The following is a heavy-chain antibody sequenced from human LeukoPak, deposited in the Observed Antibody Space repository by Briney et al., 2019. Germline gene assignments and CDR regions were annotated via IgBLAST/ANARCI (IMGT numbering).Heavy chain of an antibody. V-gene: IGHV4-38-2*02. CDR1: GYSISSGYY. CDR2: IYHSGST. D-gene: IGHD6-25*01. J-gene: IGHJ5*02. CDR3: ARGYGSSGYNWFDP. Sequence: SETLSLTCTVSGYSISSGYYWGWIRQPPGKGLEWIGSIYHSGSTYYNPSLKSRVTISVDTSKNQFSLKLSSVTAADTAVYYCARGYGSSGYNWFDPGGQGTLVTVSS.